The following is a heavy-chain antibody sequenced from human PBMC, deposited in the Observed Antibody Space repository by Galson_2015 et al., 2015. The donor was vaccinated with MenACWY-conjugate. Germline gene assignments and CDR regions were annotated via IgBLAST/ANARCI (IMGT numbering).Heavy chain of an antibody. CDR3: AREERGSYYYYGLDV. J-gene: IGHJ6*02. Sequence: SLRLSCAASGFTFSSNWMSWVRQVPGKGLEWVANIKEDGSEKYYVDSVKGRFTISRDNAKNSLYLQMNSLRADDTAVYFCAREERGSYYYYGLDVWGQGTTVTVSS. CDR1: GFTFSSNW. V-gene: IGHV3-7*01. CDR2: IKEDGSEK. D-gene: IGHD2-15*01.